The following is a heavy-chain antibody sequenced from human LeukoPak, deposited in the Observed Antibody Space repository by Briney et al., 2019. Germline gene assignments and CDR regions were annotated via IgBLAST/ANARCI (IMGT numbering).Heavy chain of an antibody. CDR3: ARGEKYGGTPPDY. D-gene: IGHD4-23*01. J-gene: IGHJ4*02. CDR2: IYYSGST. CDR1: GGSISSSSYY. Sequence: SETLSLTCTVSGGSISSSSYYWGWIRQPPGKGLEWIGSIYYSGSTYYNPSLKSRVTISVDTSKNQFSLKLSSVTAADTAVYYCARGEKYGGTPPDYWGQGTLVTVSS. V-gene: IGHV4-39*07.